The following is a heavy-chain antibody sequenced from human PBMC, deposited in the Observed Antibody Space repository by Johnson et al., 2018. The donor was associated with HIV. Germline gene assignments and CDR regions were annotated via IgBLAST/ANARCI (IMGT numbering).Heavy chain of an antibody. J-gene: IGHJ3*02. CDR3: ARDDLRDTGAFDI. V-gene: IGHV3-30-3*01. D-gene: IGHD2-8*02. Sequence: QVQLVESGGGLVQPGGSLRLSCAASGFIFSNHHMTWVRQAPGKGLEWVANINRDGSNKYYADSVKGRFTISRDNSKNTLYLQMNSLRAEDTAVYYCARDDLRDTGAFDIWGQGTMVTVSS. CDR2: INRDGSNK. CDR1: GFIFSNHH.